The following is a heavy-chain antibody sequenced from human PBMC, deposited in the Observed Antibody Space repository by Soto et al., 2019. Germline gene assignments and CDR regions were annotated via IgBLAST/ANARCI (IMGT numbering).Heavy chain of an antibody. CDR3: ARGPEYCTSASCCLVY. D-gene: IGHD2-2*01. J-gene: IGHJ4*02. Sequence: ASVKVSCKASGCTFTSYGMCWVGPAPGQGLEWAGWLCAHTGDKRYAQNLQGRITMTTDTFTNTAYMELTSLTSDDTAVYYCARGPEYCTSASCCLVYWGQGTLVTSPQ. CDR1: GCTFTSYG. V-gene: IGHV1-18*01. CDR2: LCAHTGDK.